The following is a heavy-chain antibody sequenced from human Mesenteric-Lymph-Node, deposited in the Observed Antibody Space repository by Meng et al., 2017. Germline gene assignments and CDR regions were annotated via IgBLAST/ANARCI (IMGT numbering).Heavy chain of an antibody. V-gene: IGHV3-23*05. Sequence: GESLKISCAASGFTFSDYVMGWVRQGPGKGLEWVSSIYPSGASTYHADSVKGRFTISRDNSKNPLYLQMNSLRAEDTAVYSCAKGTKSSVPDYDRGRFDYWGQGTLVTVSS. CDR1: GFTFSDYV. J-gene: IGHJ4*02. CDR3: AKGTKSSVPDYDRGRFDY. D-gene: IGHD3-10*02. CDR2: IYPSGAST.